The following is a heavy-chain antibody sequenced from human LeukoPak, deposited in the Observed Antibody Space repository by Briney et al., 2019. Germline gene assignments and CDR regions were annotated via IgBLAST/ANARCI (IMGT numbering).Heavy chain of an antibody. D-gene: IGHD4-11*01. CDR2: IYYSGST. CDR3: ARFRAKQYYFDY. J-gene: IGHJ4*02. Sequence: SETLPLTCTVSGGSISSYYWSWIRQPPGKGLEWIGYIYYSGSTNYNPSLKSRVTISVDTSKNQFSLKLSSVTAADTAVYYCARFRAKQYYFDYWGQGTLVTVSS. CDR1: GGSISSYY. V-gene: IGHV4-59*01.